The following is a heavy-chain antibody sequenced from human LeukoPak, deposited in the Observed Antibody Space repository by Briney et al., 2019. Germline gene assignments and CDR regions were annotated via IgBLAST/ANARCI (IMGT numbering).Heavy chain of an antibody. D-gene: IGHD2-2*01. CDR1: GGSISSGDYY. CDR3: ARGRVAGVVVPAAIRL. J-gene: IGHJ4*02. Sequence: SQTLSLTCTVSGGSISSGDYYWSWIRQPPGKGLEWIGYIYYSGSTYYNPSLKSRVTISVDTSKNQFSLKLSSVTAADTAVYYCARGRVAGVVVPAAIRLWGQGTLVTVSS. V-gene: IGHV4-30-4*08. CDR2: IYYSGST.